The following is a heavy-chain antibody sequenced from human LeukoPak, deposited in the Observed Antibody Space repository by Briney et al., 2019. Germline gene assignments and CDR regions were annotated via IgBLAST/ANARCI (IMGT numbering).Heavy chain of an antibody. CDR2: IIPIFGTA. Sequence: SVKVSCKASGGTFSSYAISWVRQAPGQGLEWMGGIIPIFGTANYTQKFQGRVTITTDESTSTAYMELSSLRSEDTAVYYCARDTALRIAAAGSFDYWGQGTLVTVSS. V-gene: IGHV1-69*05. CDR3: ARDTALRIAAAGSFDY. D-gene: IGHD6-13*01. CDR1: GGTFSSYA. J-gene: IGHJ4*02.